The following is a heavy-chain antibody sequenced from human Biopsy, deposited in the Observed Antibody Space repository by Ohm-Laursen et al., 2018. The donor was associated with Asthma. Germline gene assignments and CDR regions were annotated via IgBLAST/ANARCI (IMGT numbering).Heavy chain of an antibody. D-gene: IGHD3-22*01. Sequence: SLRLSCSASGFAVSRDHMFWVRQAPGKGLEWVSVIYSGGTSHTADSVRGRFTISRDCSKNTLHLQIHSLRVEDKAVYYCARGDSSNWSHYDFDYWGQGTLVTVSS. V-gene: IGHV3-53*01. J-gene: IGHJ4*01. CDR1: GFAVSRDH. CDR3: ARGDSSNWSHYDFDY. CDR2: IYSGGTS.